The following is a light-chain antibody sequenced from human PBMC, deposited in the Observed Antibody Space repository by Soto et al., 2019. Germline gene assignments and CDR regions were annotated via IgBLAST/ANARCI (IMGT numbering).Light chain of an antibody. V-gene: IGKV1-9*01. CDR2: AAS. CDR3: QQYYNWPPYT. CDR1: QGISRY. Sequence: DIQLTQSPSFLSASVGDRVTITCRASQGISRYLSWYQQKPGKAPKILIYAASTLQTGVPSRFSGSGSGTDFTLTISSLQPEDFAVYYCQQYYNWPPYTFGQGTKLQIK. J-gene: IGKJ2*01.